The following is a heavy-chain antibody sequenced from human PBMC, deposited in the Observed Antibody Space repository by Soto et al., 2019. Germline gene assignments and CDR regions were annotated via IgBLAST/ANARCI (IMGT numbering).Heavy chain of an antibody. CDR2: IGLGRRYP. Sequence: QVQLVESGGGLVPPGGSLRLSCAGAGFTFGDSYMSWIRQAPGKGLEWLSYIGLGRRYPAYADSVKGRFTISRDNAKRSLYLQMMSLTAEDTAIYYCVRGGCRGLFDPWGQGTIVTVSS. CDR1: GFTFGDSY. CDR3: VRGGCRGLFDP. J-gene: IGHJ5*02. V-gene: IGHV3-11*06.